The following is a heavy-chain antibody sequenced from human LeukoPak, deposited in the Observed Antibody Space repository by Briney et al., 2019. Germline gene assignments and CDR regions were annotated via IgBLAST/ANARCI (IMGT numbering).Heavy chain of an antibody. CDR3: RVCGGDCSLIDT. D-gene: IGHD2-21*02. J-gene: IGHJ5*02. CDR1: DLPARSNY. V-gene: IGHV3-53*01. CDR2: ISRDSST. Sequence: SGGSLRLSCAASDLPARSNYMSWVRQAPGKGLECVSYISRDSSTTYAASVKGRFTTSRDNSGNTLYLQMDNLKTEDTAVYYCRVCGGDCSLIDTWGQGTLVTVSS.